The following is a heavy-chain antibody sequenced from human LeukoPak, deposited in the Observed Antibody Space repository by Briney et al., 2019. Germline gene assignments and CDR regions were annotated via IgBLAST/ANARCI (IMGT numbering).Heavy chain of an antibody. CDR3: ARLFHYYDSSACPTFDY. Sequence: PSETLSLTCTVSGGSISSSSHYWGWIRQPPGKGLEWIGSIYYSGSSYYNPSLKSRVTISLDTSENQFSLKLSSVTAADTAVYYCARLFHYYDSSACPTFDYWGQGTLVTISS. J-gene: IGHJ4*02. CDR2: IYYSGSS. CDR1: GGSISSSSHY. V-gene: IGHV4-39*01. D-gene: IGHD3-22*01.